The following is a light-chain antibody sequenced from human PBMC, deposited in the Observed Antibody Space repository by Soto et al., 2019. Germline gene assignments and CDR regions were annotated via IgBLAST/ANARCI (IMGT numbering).Light chain of an antibody. J-gene: IGKJ2*01. Sequence: DIQMTQSPASLSASVGDRVTITCRASETISTFLNWYQQKPGKAPTLLIYSASTLQPGVPSRFSGSGFGTDFTLTISGLQPEDLATYYSQQSDSSPYTFGQGTKLQIK. CDR2: SAS. CDR1: ETISTF. V-gene: IGKV1-39*01. CDR3: QQSDSSPYT.